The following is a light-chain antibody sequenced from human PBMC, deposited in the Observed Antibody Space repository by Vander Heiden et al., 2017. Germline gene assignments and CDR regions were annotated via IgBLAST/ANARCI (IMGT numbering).Light chain of an antibody. CDR2: AAS. V-gene: IGKV1-13*02. Sequence: AIQLTQSPSSLSASVGDRVTITCRASQGLTGALAWYQQKPGKPPKLLIYAASTLESGVPSRFSGCGSGTHFTLTISSLQPEDFATYYCQQFNSYLLSFGGGTKVEIK. CDR3: QQFNSYLLS. J-gene: IGKJ4*01. CDR1: QGLTGA.